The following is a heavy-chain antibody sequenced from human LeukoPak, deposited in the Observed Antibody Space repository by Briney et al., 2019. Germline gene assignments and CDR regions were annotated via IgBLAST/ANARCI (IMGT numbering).Heavy chain of an antibody. J-gene: IGHJ4*02. D-gene: IGHD5-12*01. Sequence: QPGGSLRLSCAASGFTFSSYWMHWARQAPGKGLVWVSRINSDGSSTSYADSVKGRFTISRDNAKNTLYLQMNSLRAEDTAVYYCARVKSSGYGEYYFDYWGQGTLVTVSS. CDR3: ARVKSSGYGEYYFDY. V-gene: IGHV3-74*01. CDR2: INSDGSST. CDR1: GFTFSSYW.